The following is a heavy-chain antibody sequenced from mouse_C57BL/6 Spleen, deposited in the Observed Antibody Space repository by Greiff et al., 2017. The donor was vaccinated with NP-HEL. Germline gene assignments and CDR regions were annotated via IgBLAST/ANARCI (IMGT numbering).Heavy chain of an antibody. V-gene: IGHV1-81*01. CDR2: IYPRGGNT. Sequence: VPLQQSGAELVRPGASVKLSCKASGYTFTSYGISWVKQRTGQGLEWIGEIYPRGGNTYYNEKFKGTATLTADKSSSTAYMGLRRLTSEDSAVYFCCGAYWGQGTLVTVSA. CDR1: GYTFTSYG. CDR3: CGAY. J-gene: IGHJ3*01.